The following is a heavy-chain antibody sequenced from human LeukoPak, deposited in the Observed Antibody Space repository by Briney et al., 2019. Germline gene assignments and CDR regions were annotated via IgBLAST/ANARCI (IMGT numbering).Heavy chain of an antibody. D-gene: IGHD6-13*01. Sequence: SETLSLTCTVSGGSISSYYWSWIRQPPGKGLEWIGYIYYSGSTNYNPSLKSRVTISVDTSKNQFSLKLSSVTAADTAVYYCARGGSSSWGYYYYYYMDVWGKGTTVTISS. J-gene: IGHJ6*03. CDR3: ARGGSSSWGYYYYYYMDV. CDR1: GGSISSYY. CDR2: IYYSGST. V-gene: IGHV4-59*01.